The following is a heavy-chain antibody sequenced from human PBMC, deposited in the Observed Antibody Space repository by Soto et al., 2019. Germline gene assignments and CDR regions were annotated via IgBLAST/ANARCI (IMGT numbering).Heavy chain of an antibody. V-gene: IGHV5-51*01. CDR1: GYSFTSYW. CDR2: IYPGESDT. Sequence: PGESLKISCKGSGYSFTSYWIGWVRQMPGKGPEWMGIIYPGESDTRYSPSFQGQVTISADKSISTAYLQWSSLKASDTAMYYCARLPAQQLAHIYYYYYGMDVWGQGTTVTVSS. CDR3: ARLPAQQLAHIYYYYYGMDV. J-gene: IGHJ6*02. D-gene: IGHD6-13*01.